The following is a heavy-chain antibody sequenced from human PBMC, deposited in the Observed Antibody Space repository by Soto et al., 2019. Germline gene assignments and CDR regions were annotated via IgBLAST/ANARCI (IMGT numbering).Heavy chain of an antibody. V-gene: IGHV1-18*01. Sequence: QVQLVQSGAEVKKPGASVKVSCKASGYTFTSYGISWVRQAPGQGLEWMGWISAYNGNTNYAQQLQGRVTMPTDTSTGTAYMELRSLRSHGTAVYLWTRRDPPLDGWGHGTTVTLSS. CDR3: TRRDPPLDG. CDR2: ISAYNGNT. CDR1: GYTFTSYG. J-gene: IGHJ6*02.